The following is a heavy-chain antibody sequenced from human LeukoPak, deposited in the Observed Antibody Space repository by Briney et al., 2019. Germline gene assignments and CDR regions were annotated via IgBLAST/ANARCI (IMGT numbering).Heavy chain of an antibody. J-gene: IGHJ4*02. Sequence: GGSLRLSCAASGFTFSSYTMHWIRQAPGKGLEWVSSISGSNSYIFYADSVKGRFTVSRDNAKDSLYLQMNSLRAEDTAVYYCARALTTMTYEGYWGQGTLVTVSS. CDR2: ISGSNSYI. V-gene: IGHV3-21*01. D-gene: IGHD1-1*01. CDR3: ARALTTMTYEGY. CDR1: GFTFSSYT.